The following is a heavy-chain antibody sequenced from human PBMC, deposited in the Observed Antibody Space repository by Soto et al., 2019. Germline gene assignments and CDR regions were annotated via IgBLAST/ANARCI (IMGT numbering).Heavy chain of an antibody. J-gene: IGHJ4*02. Sequence: EVQLVESGGGLVQPGGSLRLSCAASGFTFSSYWMHWVRQAPGKGLVWVSRINSDGSSTSYADSVNGRFTISRDNAKNTLYLQMNRLRAEDTAVYYCVRTSLVVAAATREDYWGQGTLVTVSS. CDR3: VRTSLVVAAATREDY. CDR2: INSDGSST. D-gene: IGHD2-15*01. CDR1: GFTFSSYW. V-gene: IGHV3-74*01.